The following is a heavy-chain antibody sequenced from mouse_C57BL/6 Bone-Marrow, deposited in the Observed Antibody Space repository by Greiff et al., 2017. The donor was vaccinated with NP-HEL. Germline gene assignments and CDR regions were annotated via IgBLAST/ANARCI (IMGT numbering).Heavy chain of an antibody. V-gene: IGHV5-17*01. Sequence: EVKLMESGGGLVKPGGSLKLSCAASGFTFSDYGMHWVRQAPEKGLEWVAYISSGSSTIYYADTVKGRFTISRDNAKNTLFLQMTSLRSEDTAMYYCARTETGTYWGQGTLVTVSA. CDR2: ISSGSSTI. J-gene: IGHJ3*01. CDR3: ARTETGTY. D-gene: IGHD4-1*01. CDR1: GFTFSDYG.